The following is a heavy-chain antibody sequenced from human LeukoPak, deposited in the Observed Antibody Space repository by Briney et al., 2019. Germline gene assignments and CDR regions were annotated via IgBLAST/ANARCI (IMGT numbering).Heavy chain of an antibody. V-gene: IGHV3-30*11. Sequence: PGRPLTLSCAVCSHLFSIYHMLGPRQARGGGVEGVGDIWYGGSNKQYGDPERRRFTLPRDNSKNTLYLKMIGLRTEDTAGYYCEGVDYYDSSGLDPWGQGTLVTVSS. J-gene: IGHJ5*02. D-gene: IGHD3-22*01. CDR2: IWYGGSNK. CDR3: EGVDYYDSSGLDP. CDR1: SHLFSIYH.